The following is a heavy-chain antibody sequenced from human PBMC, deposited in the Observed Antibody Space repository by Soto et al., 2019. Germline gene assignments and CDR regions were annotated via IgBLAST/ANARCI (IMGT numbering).Heavy chain of an antibody. D-gene: IGHD3-22*01. V-gene: IGHV3-53*01. CDR1: GFTVSSNY. CDR3: ARNQGYYDSSGYFDY. Sequence: VGSLRLSCAASGFTVSSNYMSWVSQAPGKGLEWVSVIYSGGIIYDADAVKGLFTISSDNARNSLYLQLNSLRAEDTAVYYCARNQGYYDSSGYFDYWGQGTLVTVSS. CDR2: IYSGGII. J-gene: IGHJ4*02.